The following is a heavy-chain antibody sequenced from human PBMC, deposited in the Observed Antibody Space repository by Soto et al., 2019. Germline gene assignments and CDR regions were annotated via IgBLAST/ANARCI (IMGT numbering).Heavy chain of an antibody. CDR3: ARHASSNPSFDY. J-gene: IGHJ4*02. D-gene: IGHD4-4*01. CDR2: IYHSGST. CDR1: GGSISSYY. V-gene: IGHV4-59*08. Sequence: SETLSLTCTVSGGSISSYYWSWIRQPPGKGLEWIGDIYHSGSTNYNPSLKSRVTISVDTSKNQFSLKLSSATAADTAVYYCARHASSNPSFDYWGQGTLVTVSS.